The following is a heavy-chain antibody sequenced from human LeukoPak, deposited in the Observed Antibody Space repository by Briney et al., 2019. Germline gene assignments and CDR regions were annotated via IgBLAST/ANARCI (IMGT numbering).Heavy chain of an antibody. CDR2: ISSSSSYI. V-gene: IGHV3-21*04. Sequence: TGGSLGLSCAASGFTFSSYSMNWVRQAPGKGLEWVPSISSSSSYIYYADSVKGRFTISRDNSKNTLYLQMNSLRAEDTAVYYCREPHFDYWGQGTLVTVSS. CDR3: REPHFDY. D-gene: IGHD1-14*01. CDR1: GFTFSSYS. J-gene: IGHJ4*02.